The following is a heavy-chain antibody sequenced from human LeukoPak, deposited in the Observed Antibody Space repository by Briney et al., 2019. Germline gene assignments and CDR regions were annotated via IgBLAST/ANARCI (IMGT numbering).Heavy chain of an antibody. Sequence: PSETLSLTCAVYGGSFSGYYWSWIRQSPGKGLEWIGEINHSGSNNYNPSLKNRVTISVDTSKNQFSLKLSSVTAADTAVYYCAREDYYDSSGYYAAFDIWGQGTMVTVSS. J-gene: IGHJ3*02. D-gene: IGHD3-22*01. CDR3: AREDYYDSSGYYAAFDI. CDR1: GGSFSGYY. CDR2: INHSGSN. V-gene: IGHV4-34*01.